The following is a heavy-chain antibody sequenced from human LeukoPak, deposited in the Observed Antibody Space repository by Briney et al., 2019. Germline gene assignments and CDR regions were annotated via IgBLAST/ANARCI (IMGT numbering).Heavy chain of an antibody. J-gene: IGHJ6*04. CDR3: ARDSVPAAIMAYYYYGMDV. V-gene: IGHV3-33*01. CDR2: IWYDGSTK. Sequence: GGSLRLSCAASGFTFSSYGMHWVRQAPGKGLEWVAVIWYDGSTKYYADSVKGRFTISRDNSKNTLYLQMNSLRAEDTAVYYCARDSVPAAIMAYYYYGMDVWGKGTTVTVSS. D-gene: IGHD2-2*01. CDR1: GFTFSSYG.